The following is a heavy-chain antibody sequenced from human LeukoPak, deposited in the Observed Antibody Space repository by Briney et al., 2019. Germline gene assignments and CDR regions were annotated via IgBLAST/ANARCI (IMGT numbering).Heavy chain of an antibody. CDR3: ARDAFLGSGSYYEN. CDR2: IIPIFGTA. J-gene: IGHJ4*02. D-gene: IGHD3-10*01. V-gene: IGHV1-69*13. Sequence: SVKVSCKASGGTFSSYAISWVRQDPGQGLEWMGGIIPIFGTANYAQKFQGRVTITADESTSTAYMELSSLRSEDTAVYYCARDAFLGSGSYYENWGQGTLVTVSS. CDR1: GGTFSSYA.